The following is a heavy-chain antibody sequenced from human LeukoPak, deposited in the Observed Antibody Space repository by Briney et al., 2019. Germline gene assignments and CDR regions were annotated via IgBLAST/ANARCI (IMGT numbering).Heavy chain of an antibody. CDR1: GYTFTGYY. V-gene: IGHV1-2*02. CDR3: ARDVDTAISDY. D-gene: IGHD5-18*01. J-gene: IGHJ4*02. Sequence: ASVKVSCKASGYTFTGYYMHWVRQAPGQGLEWMGWINPSSGGTNYAQKFQGRVTMTRDTSISTAYMELSRLRSDDTAVYYCARDVDTAISDYWGQGTLVTVSS. CDR2: INPSSGGT.